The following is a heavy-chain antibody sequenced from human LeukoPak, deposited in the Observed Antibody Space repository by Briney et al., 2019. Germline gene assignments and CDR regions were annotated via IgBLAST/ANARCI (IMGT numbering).Heavy chain of an antibody. CDR3: ARDGLGYSSSWYTSY. Sequence: ASVKVSCKASGYTFTSYYMHWVRQAPGQGLEWMGLINPSGGSTSYAQKFQGRVTMTRDTSTSTVYMELSSLRSEDTAVYYCARDGLGYSSSWYTSYWGQGTLVTVSS. CDR1: GYTFTSYY. V-gene: IGHV1-46*01. D-gene: IGHD6-13*01. CDR2: INPSGGST. J-gene: IGHJ4*02.